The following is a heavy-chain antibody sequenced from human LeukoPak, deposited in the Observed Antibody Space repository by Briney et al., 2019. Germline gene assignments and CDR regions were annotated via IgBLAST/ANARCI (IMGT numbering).Heavy chain of an antibody. CDR2: FHQSVST. D-gene: IGHD6-19*01. V-gene: IGHV4-4*02. J-gene: IGHJ4*02. CDR1: GDSISSDKW. Sequence: PSGTLSLTCAVSGDSISSDKWWSWVRQPPGKGLEYIGEFHQSVSTNYNPSLKSRLTISVDKSKNQFSLKLSSVTAADTGVYYCACHSGWSGPSEWGQGTLVTVSS. CDR3: ACHSGWSGPSE.